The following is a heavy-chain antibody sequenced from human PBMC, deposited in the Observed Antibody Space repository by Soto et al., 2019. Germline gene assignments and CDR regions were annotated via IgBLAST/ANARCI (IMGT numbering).Heavy chain of an antibody. D-gene: IGHD3-3*01. CDR1: GFTFSSYA. Sequence: GGSLRLSCAASGFTFSSYAMHWVRQAPGKGLEWVAVISYDGSNKYYADSVKGRFTISRDNSKNTLYLQMNSLRAEDTAVYYCASGYYDFWSGYYSLYYGMDVWGQGTTVTVSS. CDR2: ISYDGSNK. V-gene: IGHV3-30-3*01. J-gene: IGHJ6*02. CDR3: ASGYYDFWSGYYSLYYGMDV.